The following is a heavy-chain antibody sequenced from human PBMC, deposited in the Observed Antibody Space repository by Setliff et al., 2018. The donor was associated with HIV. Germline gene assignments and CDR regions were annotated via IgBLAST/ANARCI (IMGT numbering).Heavy chain of an antibody. CDR2: ISSGIGTT. V-gene: IGHV3-23*01. Sequence: GGSLRLSCAASGFAFSSYAMSWVRQAPGKGLEWVSAISSGIGTTYYADSVKGRFTISRDNSKNTLYLQMNSLRAEDTATYYCAKAKTQLWGQGTLVTVSS. J-gene: IGHJ4*02. CDR1: GFAFSSYA. D-gene: IGHD6-13*01. CDR3: AKAKTQL.